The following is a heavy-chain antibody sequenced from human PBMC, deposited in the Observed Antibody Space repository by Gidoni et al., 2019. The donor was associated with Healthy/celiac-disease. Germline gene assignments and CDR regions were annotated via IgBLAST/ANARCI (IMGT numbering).Heavy chain of an antibody. CDR2: ISAYNGNT. Sequence: QVQLVQSGAEVKKPGASVKVACQASGYALTSYGISWVRQAPGQGLEWMGWISAYNGNTNYAQKLQGRVTMTTDTSTSTAYMELRSLRSDDTAVYYCARDLGDYDEITYDYWGQGTLVTVSS. J-gene: IGHJ4*02. CDR1: GYALTSYG. CDR3: ARDLGDYDEITYDY. V-gene: IGHV1-18*04. D-gene: IGHD4-17*01.